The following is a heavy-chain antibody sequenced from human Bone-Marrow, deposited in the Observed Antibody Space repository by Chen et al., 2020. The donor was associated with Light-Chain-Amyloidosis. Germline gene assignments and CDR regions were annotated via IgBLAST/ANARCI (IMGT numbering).Heavy chain of an antibody. CDR2: MYNTGRT. CDR3: ASPGSGVLFFQH. Sequence: QLQLQESGPAVVKPAETLSLICSVSGDSISSSSYFWGWIRQPPGKGLEWIGSMYNTGRTYYNPSLKSRVAISVATSKNQLSLKLSSVTAADTAVYYCASPGSGVLFFQHWGRGSLVTVSS. CDR1: GDSISSSSYF. V-gene: IGHV4-39*01. D-gene: IGHD1-26*01. J-gene: IGHJ1*01.